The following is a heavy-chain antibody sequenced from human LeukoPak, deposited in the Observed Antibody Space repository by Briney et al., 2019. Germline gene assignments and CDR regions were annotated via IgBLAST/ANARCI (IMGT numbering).Heavy chain of an antibody. Sequence: SETLSLTCTVSGASITRYFWNWIRQPPGKELEWIGYISSGGSTNYNPSLKSRVTISVDTSKNQFSLKLTSVTAADTAVYYCARGRDGGNYTPLDLWGQGTLVTVSS. D-gene: IGHD4-23*01. CDR1: GASITRYF. CDR2: ISSGGST. J-gene: IGHJ5*02. CDR3: ARGRDGGNYTPLDL. V-gene: IGHV4-59*01.